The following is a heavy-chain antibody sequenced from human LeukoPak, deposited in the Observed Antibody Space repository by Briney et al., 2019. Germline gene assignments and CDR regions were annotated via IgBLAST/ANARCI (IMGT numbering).Heavy chain of an antibody. CDR2: ISHTGGI. CDR3: ARHVHVSMIVVILSDYFDY. D-gene: IGHD3-22*01. V-gene: IGHV4-34*01. Sequence: SETLSLTCAGYGGSFSGHSWSWIRQAPGKGLEWIGEISHTGGINYNPSLKSRVTISADTSKNQFSLRLTSVTAADTAVYYCARHVHVSMIVVILSDYFDYWGRGTLVSVSS. J-gene: IGHJ4*02. CDR1: GGSFSGHS.